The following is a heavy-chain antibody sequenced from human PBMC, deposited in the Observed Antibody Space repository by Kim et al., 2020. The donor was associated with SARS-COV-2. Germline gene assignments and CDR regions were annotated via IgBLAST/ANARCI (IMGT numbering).Heavy chain of an antibody. D-gene: IGHD3-10*01. Sequence: SETLSLTCTVSGGSISSSSYYWGWIRQPPGKGLEWIGSIYYSGSTYYNPSLKSRVTISVDTSKNQFSLKLSSVTAADTAVYYCARSSVRGVFYGMDVWGQGTTVTVSS. CDR1: GGSISSSSYY. CDR2: IYYSGST. CDR3: ARSSVRGVFYGMDV. J-gene: IGHJ6*02. V-gene: IGHV4-39*01.